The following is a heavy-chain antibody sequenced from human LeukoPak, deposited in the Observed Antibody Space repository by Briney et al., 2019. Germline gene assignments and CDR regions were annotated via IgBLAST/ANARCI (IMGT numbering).Heavy chain of an antibody. CDR2: ISYDGSNK. J-gene: IGHJ5*02. D-gene: IGHD4-23*01. CDR1: GFTFSSYG. CDR3: AKAGTGGGNSGFRFDT. V-gene: IGHV3-30*18. Sequence: GGSLRLSCAASGFTFSSYGMHWVRQAPGKGLEWVAVISYDGSNKYYADSVKGRFTISRDNSKNTLYLQMNSLRAEDTAVYYCAKAGTGGGNSGFRFDTWGQGTLVTVSS.